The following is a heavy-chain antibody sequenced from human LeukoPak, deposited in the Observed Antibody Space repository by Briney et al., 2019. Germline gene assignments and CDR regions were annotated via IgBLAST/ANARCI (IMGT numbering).Heavy chain of an antibody. D-gene: IGHD3-9*01. J-gene: IGHJ4*02. CDR1: GGSISSGDYY. Sequence: SETLCLTCTVSGGSISSGDYYWGWVRQPPGRGLEGVGYIYYTGSTYYNPSLKSRFTISAHTSNNQFSLNLSSVTAADTAVFYCARVRREVVLRYSPGHFPFDYWGQGTLVTVSS. CDR2: IYYTGST. CDR3: ARVRREVVLRYSPGHFPFDY. V-gene: IGHV4-30-4*01.